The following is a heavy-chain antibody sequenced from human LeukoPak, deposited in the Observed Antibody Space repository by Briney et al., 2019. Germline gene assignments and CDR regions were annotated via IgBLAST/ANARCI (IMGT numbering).Heavy chain of an antibody. D-gene: IGHD3-10*01. V-gene: IGHV3-66*01. Sequence: SGGPLRLSCAASGFTVSSNYMSWVRQAPGKGLEWVSVIYSGGSTYYADSVKGRFTISRDNSKNTLYLQMNSLRAEDTAVYYCASGANYYGSGSPATDAFDIWGQGTMVTVSS. CDR3: ASGANYYGSGSPATDAFDI. CDR1: GFTVSSNY. CDR2: IYSGGST. J-gene: IGHJ3*02.